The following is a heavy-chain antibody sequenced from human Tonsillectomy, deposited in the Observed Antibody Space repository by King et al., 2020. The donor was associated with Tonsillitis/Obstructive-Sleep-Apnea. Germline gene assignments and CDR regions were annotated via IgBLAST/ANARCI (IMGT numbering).Heavy chain of an antibody. J-gene: IGHJ3*02. Sequence: DVQLVESGGGLVQPGGSLRLSCAASGFTVSSNYMSWVRQAPGQGLEWVAVINSGGSTCYADSVKGSFTISRDNSKNTLYFQMNSLRAEDTAVYYCQSEKIEVAGINAFDIWGQGTMVTVSS. CDR3: QSEKIEVAGINAFDI. CDR2: INSGGST. D-gene: IGHD6-19*01. V-gene: IGHV3-66*01. CDR1: GFTVSSNY.